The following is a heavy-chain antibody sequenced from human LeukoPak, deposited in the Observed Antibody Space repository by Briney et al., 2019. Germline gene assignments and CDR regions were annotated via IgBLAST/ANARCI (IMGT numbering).Heavy chain of an antibody. CDR3: ARQPGGTAAFDI. Sequence: SATLSITCTVSGVSMTNNYWSWIRKSPGQGLSLFVYSHKDGETKYNPSLKSRITISIDTSKNEFSLRLSSVTAADTDVYYCARQPGGTAAFDIWGQGTTVT. CDR2: SHKDGET. CDR1: GVSMTNNY. V-gene: IGHV4-59*08. J-gene: IGHJ3*02. D-gene: IGHD6-13*01.